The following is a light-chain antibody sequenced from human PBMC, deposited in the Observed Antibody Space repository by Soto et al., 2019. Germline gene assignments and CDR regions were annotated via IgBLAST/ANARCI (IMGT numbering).Light chain of an antibody. J-gene: IGKJ5*01. V-gene: IGKV1-39*01. CDR2: AAS. Sequence: DIQMTQSPSSLSASVGDRVTITCRASETISRYLHWYQQKRGKAPKLLIYAASNLQSGVPSRFSGSGSGTDFTLTISALQPDDFAPYYGQQSDSTAAITFGQGTRLEIK. CDR3: QQSDSTAAIT. CDR1: ETISRY.